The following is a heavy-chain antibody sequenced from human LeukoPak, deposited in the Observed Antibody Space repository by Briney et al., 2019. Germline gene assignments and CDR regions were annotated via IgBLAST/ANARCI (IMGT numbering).Heavy chain of an antibody. CDR1: GFSFSSYA. D-gene: IGHD3-10*01. J-gene: IGHJ4*02. CDR3: ANANWGSNADAVF. V-gene: IGHV3-23*01. CDR2: LRGNGDT. Sequence: PGGSLTLSCAASGFSFSSYAMSWVREAPAGGLEWVSSLRGNGDTFYADSVKGRFTLSRDDSRNTVYLQLNNLRVEDTAVYYCANANWGSNADAVFWGPGTVVTVSS.